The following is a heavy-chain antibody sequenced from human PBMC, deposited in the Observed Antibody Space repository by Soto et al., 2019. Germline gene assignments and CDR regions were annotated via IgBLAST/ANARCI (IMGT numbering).Heavy chain of an antibody. CDR1: GFTVSSNY. Sequence: PGGSLRLSCAASGFTVSSNYMSWVRQAPGKGLEWVSVISATGGGTYYADSVKGRFTISRDNSHNTLYLQVHSLTAEDTAVYYCAKDRRAGGNSAFYFDFWGQGAQVTVSS. J-gene: IGHJ4*02. CDR3: AKDRRAGGNSAFYFDF. CDR2: ISATGGGT. V-gene: IGHV3-53*01. D-gene: IGHD3-16*01.